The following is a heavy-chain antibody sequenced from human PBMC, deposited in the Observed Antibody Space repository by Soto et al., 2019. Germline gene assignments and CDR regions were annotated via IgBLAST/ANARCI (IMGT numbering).Heavy chain of an antibody. D-gene: IGHD6-13*01. CDR3: ARAAMGGSSWPFDY. V-gene: IGHV4-4*02. CDR1: GGSIISSNW. Sequence: PSETLSLTCAVSGGSIISSNWWSWVRQPPGKGLEWIGEIYHSGSTNYNPSLKSRVTISVDKSKNQFSLKLSSVTAADTAVYYCARAAMGGSSWPFDYWGQGTLVTVSS. CDR2: IYHSGST. J-gene: IGHJ4*02.